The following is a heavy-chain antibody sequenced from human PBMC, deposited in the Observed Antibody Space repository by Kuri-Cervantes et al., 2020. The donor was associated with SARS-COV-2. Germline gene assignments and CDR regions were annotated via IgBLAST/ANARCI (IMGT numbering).Heavy chain of an antibody. D-gene: IGHD3-22*01. V-gene: IGHV4-38-2*01. CDR2: INHSGST. CDR3: ARGGGVTMTD. Sequence: ESLKISCAVSGYSISSGYYWGWIRQPPGRGLEWIGEINHSGSTNYNPSLKSRVTVSVDTSKNQFSLKLSSVTAADTAVYYCARGGGVTMTDWGQGTLVTVSS. J-gene: IGHJ4*02. CDR1: GYSISSGYY.